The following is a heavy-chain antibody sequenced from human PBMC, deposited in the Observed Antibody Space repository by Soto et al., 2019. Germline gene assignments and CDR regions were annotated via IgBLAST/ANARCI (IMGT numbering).Heavy chain of an antibody. J-gene: IGHJ4*02. Sequence: PGGSLRLSCAASGFTFSSYAMSWVRQAPGKGLEWVSAISGSGGSTYYADSVKGRFTISRDNSKNTLYLQMNSLRAEDTAVYYCAKCYGDYLHPGISFEYWGQGTQVTSPQ. V-gene: IGHV3-23*01. CDR2: ISGSGGST. CDR1: GFTFSSYA. D-gene: IGHD4-17*01. CDR3: AKCYGDYLHPGISFEY.